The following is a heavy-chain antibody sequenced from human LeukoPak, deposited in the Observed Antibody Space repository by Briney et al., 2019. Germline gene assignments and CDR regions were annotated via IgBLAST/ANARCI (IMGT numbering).Heavy chain of an antibody. V-gene: IGHV4-39*07. J-gene: IGHJ5*02. D-gene: IGHD1-1*01. CDR2: IYYSGST. CDR1: GGSISSSTYY. CDR3: ATLTTPGWFNP. Sequence: SETLSLTCTVSGGSISSSTYYWAWVRQPPGKGLEWIASIYYSGSTYYNPSLKSRVTISVDTSKNQFSLKLSSVTAADTAVYYCATLTTPGWFNPWGQGTLVTVSS.